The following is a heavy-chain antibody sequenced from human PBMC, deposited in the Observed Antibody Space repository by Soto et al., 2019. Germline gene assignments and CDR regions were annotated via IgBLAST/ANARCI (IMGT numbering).Heavy chain of an antibody. Sequence: SETLSLTCTVSGGSISGHYLSWVRQPPGKGLEWIGYMYYSGGTDSNPSLKSRVTMSVDTSKNQFSLKLRSVTAADTAVYHCESYLRGQYNCMDVWVNGSSVTVSS. J-gene: IGHJ6*03. CDR1: GGSISGHY. V-gene: IGHV4-59*11. CDR3: ESYLRGQYNCMDV. CDR2: MYYSGGT.